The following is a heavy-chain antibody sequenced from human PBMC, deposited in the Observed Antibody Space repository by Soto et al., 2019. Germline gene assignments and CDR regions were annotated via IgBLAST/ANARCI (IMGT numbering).Heavy chain of an antibody. CDR2: INPNSGDT. CDR3: AKGGAIVAAGTRVYLYNALDV. V-gene: IGHV1-2*02. D-gene: IGHD5-12*01. J-gene: IGHJ6*02. Sequence: ASVKVSCKASGYTFTGYYVHWVRQAPGQGLEWMGWINPNSGDTYLAQRFQGRVTMNRDTSIGTAYMELRGLTSDDTAEYYCAKGGAIVAAGTRVYLYNALDVWGQVTRVTASS. CDR1: GYTFTGYY.